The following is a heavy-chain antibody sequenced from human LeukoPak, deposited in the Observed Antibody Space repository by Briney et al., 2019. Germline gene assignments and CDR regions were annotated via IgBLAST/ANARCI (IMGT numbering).Heavy chain of an antibody. V-gene: IGHV2-70*17. CDR3: ARMTPDSPSFDY. CDR2: IDWDDDK. Sequence: SGPALVKPTQTLTLTCTFSGFSLSTPEMCVTWIRQPPGKTLEWLARIDWDDDKFYSPSLRTRLTISKDTPKNQVVLRMTNMDPVDTGTYYCARMTPDSPSFDYWGQGALITVSS. CDR1: GFSLSTPEMC. D-gene: IGHD2-15*01. J-gene: IGHJ4*02.